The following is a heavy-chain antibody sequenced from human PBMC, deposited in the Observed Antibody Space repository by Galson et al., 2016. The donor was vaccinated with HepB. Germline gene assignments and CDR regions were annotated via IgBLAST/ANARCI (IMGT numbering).Heavy chain of an antibody. J-gene: IGHJ3*02. V-gene: IGHV5-51*01. D-gene: IGHD2-21*02. CDR1: GFRFNSYW. Sequence: SGAEVKKSGESLKISRRSSGFRFNSYWIAWVRQMPGKGLEWMGILYPGDSETTYSPSFQGQVTISGDKSISTAYLQWSSLKASDTAMYYCARATANGAFDIWGQGTMVTVSS. CDR3: ARATANGAFDI. CDR2: LYPGDSET.